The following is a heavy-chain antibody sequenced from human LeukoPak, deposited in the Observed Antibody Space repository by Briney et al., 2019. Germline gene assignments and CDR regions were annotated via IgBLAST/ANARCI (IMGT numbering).Heavy chain of an antibody. CDR1: GFTFSRYN. V-gene: IGHV3-21*01. D-gene: IGHD3-10*01. CDR3: ARDGITMRILEY. Sequence: PGGSLRLSCATSGFTFSRYNMNWVRQAPGKGLEWVSSITSSSIYKYYANSMKGRFTISRDNAKNSLYLQTDSLRAEDTAVYYCARDGITMRILEYWGQGTLVTVSS. J-gene: IGHJ4*02. CDR2: ITSSSIYK.